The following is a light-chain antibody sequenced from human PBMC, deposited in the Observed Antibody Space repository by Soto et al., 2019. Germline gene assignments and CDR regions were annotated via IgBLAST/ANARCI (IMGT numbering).Light chain of an antibody. J-gene: IGKJ1*01. V-gene: IGKV1-5*03. CDR3: QHYNSYSEA. CDR1: LGISSY. CDR2: KAS. Sequence: GDRVTVTCRASLGISSYLAWYQHKPGKAPKLLIYKASTLKSGVPSRFSGSGSGTEFTLTISSLQPDDFATYYCQHYNSYSEAFGQGTKVDIK.